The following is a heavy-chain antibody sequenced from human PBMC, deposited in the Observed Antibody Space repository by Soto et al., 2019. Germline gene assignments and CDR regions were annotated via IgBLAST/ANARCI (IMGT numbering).Heavy chain of an antibody. V-gene: IGHV1-46*03. CDR2: IHPSGGST. CDR3: AREYCGGDCSLWY. CDR1: GYTFTSYY. D-gene: IGHD2-21*02. Sequence: QVQLVQSGAEVKKPGASVKVSCKASGYTFTSYYMHWVRQAPGQGLEWMGIIHPSGGSTSYAQKCQVRDTMTRDTSTSTVYMELSSLRSEDTAVYYCAREYCGGDCSLWYWGQGTLVTVSS. J-gene: IGHJ4*02.